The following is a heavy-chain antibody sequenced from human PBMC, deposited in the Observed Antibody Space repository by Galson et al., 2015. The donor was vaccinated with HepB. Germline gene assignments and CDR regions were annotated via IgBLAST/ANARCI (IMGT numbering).Heavy chain of an antibody. CDR1: GFTVSSNY. D-gene: IGHD3-3*01. J-gene: IGHJ4*02. V-gene: IGHV3-66*02. Sequence: SLRLSCAASGFTVSSNYMSWVRQAPGKGLEWVSVIYSGGSTYYADSVKGRFTISRDNSKNTLYLQMNSLRAEDTAVYYCARDGHQRFLGEFDYWGQGTLVTVSS. CDR3: ARDGHQRFLGEFDY. CDR2: IYSGGST.